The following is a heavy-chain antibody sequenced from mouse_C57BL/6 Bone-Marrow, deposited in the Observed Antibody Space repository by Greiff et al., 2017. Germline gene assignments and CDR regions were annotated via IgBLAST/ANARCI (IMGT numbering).Heavy chain of an antibody. J-gene: IGHJ4*01. CDR1: GFTFNDYW. Sequence: VQLQQPGTELVKPGASVKLSCKASGFTFNDYWMHWVKQRPGQGLEWIGKINPSNGGTNYNEKFKGKATMTADKSSSTAYLQLSSLTSEDPAVYYCARQGALDYGFQGPSVTVSS. CDR3: ARQGALDY. CDR2: INPSNGGT. V-gene: IGHV1-53*01.